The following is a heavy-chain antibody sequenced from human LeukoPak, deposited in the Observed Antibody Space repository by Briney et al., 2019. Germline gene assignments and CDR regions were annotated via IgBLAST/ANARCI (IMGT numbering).Heavy chain of an antibody. CDR3: ARRSSGYGIVFFDY. V-gene: IGHV1-2*03. CDR2: INPNSGGT. CDR1: GYTFTVFY. D-gene: IGHD1-26*01. J-gene: IGHJ4*02. Sequence: VASVKVSCKASGYTFTVFYMHCVPQAPGQGLEWMGWINPNSGGTNYAQKFQGRVTMTRDTTISTAYMDLIRLRSDDTALYSCARRSSGYGIVFFDYWGQGLLVTVSS.